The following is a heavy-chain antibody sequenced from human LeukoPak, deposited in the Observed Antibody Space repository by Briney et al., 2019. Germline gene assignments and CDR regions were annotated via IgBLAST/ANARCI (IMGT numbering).Heavy chain of an antibody. CDR3: ARARIAAAGSFMRAFDI. V-gene: IGHV1-46*01. D-gene: IGHD6-13*01. Sequence: GASVKVSCKASGYTFTGYYMHWVRQAPGQGLEWMGIINPSGGSTSYAQKFRGRVTMTRDMSTSTVYMELSSLRSEDTAVYYCARARIAAAGSFMRAFDIWGQGTMVTVSS. CDR1: GYTFTGYY. J-gene: IGHJ3*02. CDR2: INPSGGST.